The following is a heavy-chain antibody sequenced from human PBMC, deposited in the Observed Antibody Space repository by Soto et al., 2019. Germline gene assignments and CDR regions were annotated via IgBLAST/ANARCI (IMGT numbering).Heavy chain of an antibody. J-gene: IGHJ4*02. CDR3: AKMERTQLWLLVQN. V-gene: IGHV4-31*03. D-gene: IGHD5-18*01. Sequence: SETLSLTCTVSGASITNDDFFWSWVRQHPDKGLEWLAYITYGGSIYYNPSLRSRLSVSIDKSKSQFSLNVRSVTTADTAVYFCAKMERTQLWLLVQNWGQGLPVTVSS. CDR1: GASITNDDFF. CDR2: ITYGGSI.